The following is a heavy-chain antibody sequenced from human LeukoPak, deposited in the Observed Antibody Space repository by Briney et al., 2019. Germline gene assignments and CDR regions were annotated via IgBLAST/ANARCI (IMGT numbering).Heavy chain of an antibody. V-gene: IGHV3-20*01. CDR1: GFTFDDYG. Sequence: GGSLRLSCAASGFTFDDYGMSWVRQAPGKGLEWFSGINWNGGSTGYADSVKGRFTISRDNAKNSLYLQMNSLRAEDTALYHCARGYSYGYYMDVWGKGTTVTVSS. CDR3: ARGYSYGYYMDV. J-gene: IGHJ6*03. CDR2: INWNGGST. D-gene: IGHD5-18*01.